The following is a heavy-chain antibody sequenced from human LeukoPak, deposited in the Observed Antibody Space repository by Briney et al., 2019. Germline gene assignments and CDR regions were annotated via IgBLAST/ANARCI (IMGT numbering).Heavy chain of an antibody. CDR1: GFPCSNYG. CDR3: ARATYGYPHFDF. CDR2: IWYDGSNK. J-gene: IGHJ4*02. D-gene: IGHD6-25*01. V-gene: IGHV3-33*01. Sequence: GGSLTLLCAASGFPCSNYGKHWVRQAPGKGLEWVAAIWYDGSNKYYGDSVKGRFTISGDNYKNTLYLQMNSLRAEDTAAYYCARATYGYPHFDFWGQRIRVTVSS.